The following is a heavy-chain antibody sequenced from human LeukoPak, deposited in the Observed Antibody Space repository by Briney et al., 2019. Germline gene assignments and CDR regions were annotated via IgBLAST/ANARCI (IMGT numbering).Heavy chain of an antibody. Sequence: GGSPRLSCAASGFALSSHWMTWVRQVPGRGPEWVANVNRDGSETYYLDSVKGRFTISKDNAKNSLYLQMNSLRAEDTALYHCARNNGMDVWGQGTTVIVSS. CDR1: GFALSSHW. CDR2: VNRDGSET. V-gene: IGHV3-7*03. CDR3: ARNNGMDV. J-gene: IGHJ6*02.